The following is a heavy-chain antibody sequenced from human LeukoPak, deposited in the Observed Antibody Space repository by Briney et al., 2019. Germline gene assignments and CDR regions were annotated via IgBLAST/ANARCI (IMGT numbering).Heavy chain of an antibody. V-gene: IGHV1-8*03. Sequence: EASVKVSCKASGYTFTSYGISWVRQATGQGLEWMGWMNPNSGNTGYAQKFQGRVTITRNTSISTAYMELSSLRSEDTAVYYCARYTFSGEYYFDYWGQGTLVTVSS. CDR1: GYTFTSYG. D-gene: IGHD3-10*01. J-gene: IGHJ4*02. CDR3: ARYTFSGEYYFDY. CDR2: MNPNSGNT.